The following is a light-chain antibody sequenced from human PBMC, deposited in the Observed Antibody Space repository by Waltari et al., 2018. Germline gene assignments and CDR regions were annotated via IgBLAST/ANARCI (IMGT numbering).Light chain of an antibody. V-gene: IGKV3-20*01. CDR2: DSS. CDR1: QSLSSTY. CDR3: QQYGTSPT. Sequence: EIVLTQSPGTLSLSPGERATLSCRASQSLSSTYLAWYQQKSGQAPRLVIYDSSLRATGTPDRFSGSVSGTEFTLTISRLEPEDFAVYYCQQYGTSPTFGGGTMVEIK. J-gene: IGKJ4*01.